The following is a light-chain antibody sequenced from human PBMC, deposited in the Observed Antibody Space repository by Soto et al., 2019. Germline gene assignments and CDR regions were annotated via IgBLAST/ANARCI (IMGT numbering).Light chain of an antibody. J-gene: IGLJ2*01. CDR2: EVS. CDR1: SSDVGGYNY. Sequence: QSALTQPPSASGSPGQSVTISCTGTSSDVGGYNYVSWYQQHPGKAPKLMISEVSKRPSGVPDRFSGSKSGNTASLTVSGLQAEDEADYYCMSFAGNNNVVFGGGTKVTVL. V-gene: IGLV2-8*01. CDR3: MSFAGNNNVV.